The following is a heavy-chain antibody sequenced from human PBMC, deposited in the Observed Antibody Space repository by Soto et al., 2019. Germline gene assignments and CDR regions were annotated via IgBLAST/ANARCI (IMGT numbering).Heavy chain of an antibody. D-gene: IGHD6-6*01. V-gene: IGHV4-39*01. Sequence: SETLSLSCTVSGGSISSGDYYWSWIRQPPGKGLEWIGCIYYSGSTYYNPSLKSRVTISVDTSKNQFSLKLSAVTAADTAVYYCARHPFIAARLTTFDYWGQGTLVTVSS. CDR3: ARHPFIAARLTTFDY. CDR2: IYYSGST. CDR1: GGSISSGDYY. J-gene: IGHJ4*02.